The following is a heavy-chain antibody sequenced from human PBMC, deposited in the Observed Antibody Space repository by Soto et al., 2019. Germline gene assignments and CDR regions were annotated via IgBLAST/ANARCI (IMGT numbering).Heavy chain of an antibody. Sequence: NPSETLSLTCTVSGGCISSYYWSWIRQPPGKGLEWIGYIYYSGSTNYNPSLKSRVTISVDTSKNQFSLKLSSVTAADTAVYYCARTPIDYDFWSGYYNWFDPWGQGPLVTVSS. J-gene: IGHJ5*02. CDR2: IYYSGST. D-gene: IGHD3-3*01. CDR1: GGCISSYY. CDR3: ARTPIDYDFWSGYYNWFDP. V-gene: IGHV4-59*08.